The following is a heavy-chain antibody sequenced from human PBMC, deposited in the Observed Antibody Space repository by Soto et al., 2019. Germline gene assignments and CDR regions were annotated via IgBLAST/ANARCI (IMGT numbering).Heavy chain of an antibody. CDR3: ARVAAGYYYGSGRRNAYFDY. CDR1: GFTVSRNY. CDR2: IYSGGST. V-gene: IGHV3-66*01. Sequence: EVQLVESGGGLVQPGGSLRLSCAASGFTVSRNYMNWVRQAPGKGLEWVSVIYSGGSTSYADSVKGRFTVSRDNSKNTLYLQMNSLRAEDTAVYYCARVAAGYYYGSGRRNAYFDYWGQGTLVTVSS. D-gene: IGHD3-10*01. J-gene: IGHJ4*02.